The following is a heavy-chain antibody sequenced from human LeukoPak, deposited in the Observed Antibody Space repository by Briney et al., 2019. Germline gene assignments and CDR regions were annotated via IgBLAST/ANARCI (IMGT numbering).Heavy chain of an antibody. Sequence: GGSLRLSCAASGFTFSSYEMNWVRQAPGKGLEWVSYISSSGSTIYYADSVKGRFTISRDNSKNTLYLQMNSLRAEDTAVYYCARGVSIQGNNWFDPWGQGTLVTVSS. CDR2: ISSSGSTI. CDR1: GFTFSSYE. CDR3: ARGVSIQGNNWFDP. D-gene: IGHD5-18*01. V-gene: IGHV3-48*03. J-gene: IGHJ5*02.